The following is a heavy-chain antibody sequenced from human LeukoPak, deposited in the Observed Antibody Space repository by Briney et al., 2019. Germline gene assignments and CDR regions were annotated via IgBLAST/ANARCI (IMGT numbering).Heavy chain of an antibody. V-gene: IGHV3-30*18. CDR2: ISYDGSNK. Sequence: GRSLRLSCAASGFTFSSYGMHWVRQAPGKGLEWVAVISYDGSNKYYADSVKGRFTISRDNSKNTLYLQMNSLRAEDTAVYSCAKDYHNWNDVAFDIWGQGTMVTVSS. CDR3: AKDYHNWNDVAFDI. CDR1: GFTFSSYG. D-gene: IGHD1-20*01. J-gene: IGHJ3*02.